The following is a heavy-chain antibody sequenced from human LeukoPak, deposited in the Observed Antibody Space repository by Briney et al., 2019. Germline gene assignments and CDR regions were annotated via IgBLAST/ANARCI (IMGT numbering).Heavy chain of an antibody. Sequence: TGGSLRLSCVASAFAFRSYALHWVRQAPGKGLEWVAVISNDGNDKYYADSMKGRFTVSRDNSKNTLNLQMNSLRPDDTAVYYCSRGYCSSVSCPLMDVWGQGTTVTVSS. D-gene: IGHD2-2*01. CDR1: AFAFRSYA. V-gene: IGHV3-30-3*01. CDR2: ISNDGNDK. J-gene: IGHJ6*02. CDR3: SRGYCSSVSCPLMDV.